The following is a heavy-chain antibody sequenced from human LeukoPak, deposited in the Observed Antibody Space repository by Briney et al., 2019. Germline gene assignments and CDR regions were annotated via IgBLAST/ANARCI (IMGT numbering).Heavy chain of an antibody. CDR2: ISGGGST. CDR1: GFTVSNNY. CDR3: ARGGDTIGSIRSPFDI. V-gene: IGHV3-53*01. D-gene: IGHD3-22*01. J-gene: IGHJ3*02. Sequence: PGGSLRLSCAASGFTVSNNYTGWDRQAPGKGLEWVSAISGGGSTYYADSVKGRFIISRDNSKNTVYLQLNSLRAEDTAVYYCARGGDTIGSIRSPFDIWGQGTMVTVSS.